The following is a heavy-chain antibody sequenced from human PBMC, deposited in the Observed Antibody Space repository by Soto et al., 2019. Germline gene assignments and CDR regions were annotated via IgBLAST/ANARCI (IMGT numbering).Heavy chain of an antibody. V-gene: IGHV3-33*01. CDR1: GFTFSRYG. D-gene: IGHD3-22*01. J-gene: IGHJ4*02. CDR2: IWYDGSNK. Sequence: QVQLVESGGGVVQPGRSLRLSCAASGFTFSRYGMHWVRQAPGKGLEWVAVIWYDGSNKYYADSVKGRFTISRDNSKNTLYMQMNRLRAEDTAVYYCARSTSYYYDSSGLYWGQGTLVTVSS. CDR3: ARSTSYYYDSSGLY.